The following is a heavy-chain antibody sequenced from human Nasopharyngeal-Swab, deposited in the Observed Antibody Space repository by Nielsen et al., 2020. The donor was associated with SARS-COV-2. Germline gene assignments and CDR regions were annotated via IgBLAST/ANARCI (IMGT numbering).Heavy chain of an antibody. CDR2: IYPGDSNT. CDR3: ARPMRPMGHYYFGMDV. V-gene: IGHV5-51*01. J-gene: IGHJ6*02. Sequence: KVSCKGSGYSFTTYWNGWVRQMPGKGLEWMGIIYPGDSNTRYSPSFQGQVTISVDKYSSTAYLQWSSLKASDTAIYYCARPMRPMGHYYFGMDVWGQGTTVTVSS. D-gene: IGHD1-26*01. CDR1: GYSFTTYW.